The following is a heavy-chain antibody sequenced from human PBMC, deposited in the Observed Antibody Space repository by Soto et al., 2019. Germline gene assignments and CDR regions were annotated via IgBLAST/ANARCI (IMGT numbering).Heavy chain of an antibody. CDR3: ARGKITIFGVVKFPYYFDY. CDR2: INHSGST. D-gene: IGHD3-3*01. CDR1: GGSFSGYY. V-gene: IGHV4-34*01. J-gene: IGHJ4*02. Sequence: SETLSLTCAVYGGSFSGYYWSWIRQPPGKGLEWIGEINHSGSTNYNPSLKSRVTISEDTSKNQFSLKLSSVTAADTAVYYCARGKITIFGVVKFPYYFDYWGQGTLVTVSS.